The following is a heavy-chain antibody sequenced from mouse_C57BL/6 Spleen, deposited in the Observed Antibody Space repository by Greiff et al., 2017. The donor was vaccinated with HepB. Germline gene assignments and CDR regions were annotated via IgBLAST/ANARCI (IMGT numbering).Heavy chain of an antibody. Sequence: EVKLMESGGGLVKPGGSLKLSCAASGFTFSSYAMSWVRQTPEKRLEWVATISDGGSYTYYPDNVKGRFTISRDNAKNNLYLQMSHLKSEDTAMYDCARDLDYYDHDGYSAMDYCGQGTSVTVSS. J-gene: IGHJ4*01. CDR3: ARDLDYYDHDGYSAMDY. D-gene: IGHD2-4*01. CDR2: ISDGGSYT. V-gene: IGHV5-4*01. CDR1: GFTFSSYA.